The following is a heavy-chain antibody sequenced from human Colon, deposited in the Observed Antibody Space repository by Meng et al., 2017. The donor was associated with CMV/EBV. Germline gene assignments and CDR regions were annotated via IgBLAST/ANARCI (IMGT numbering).Heavy chain of an antibody. CDR3: ARVLPFSPYYGVDV. D-gene: IGHD3-3*01. J-gene: IGHJ6*02. Sequence: SETLSLTCTVSGFSISNYYWSWIRQPPGKGLEWLGYIYYSGSTDYNPSLQSRVTISVDTSKNQFSLKLSSVTAADTAVYYCARVLPFSPYYGVDVWGQGTTVTVS. V-gene: IGHV4-59*01. CDR1: GFSISNYY. CDR2: IYYSGST.